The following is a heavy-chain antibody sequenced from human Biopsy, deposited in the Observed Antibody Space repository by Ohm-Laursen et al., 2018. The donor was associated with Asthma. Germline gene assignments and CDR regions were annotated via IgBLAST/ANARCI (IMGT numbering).Heavy chain of an antibody. V-gene: IGHV3-30*03. CDR2: ISYDGGNK. J-gene: IGHJ3*02. Sequence: SLRLSCAASGFTFSIYDIHWVRQAPGKGLEWVAVISYDGGNKFYGDSVEGRFTLSRDNSRNTLYLQMNSLRVEDMAIYYCARTHERWTSIQDDALDIWGQGTMVSVSS. CDR1: GFTFSIYD. D-gene: IGHD4-23*01. CDR3: ARTHERWTSIQDDALDI.